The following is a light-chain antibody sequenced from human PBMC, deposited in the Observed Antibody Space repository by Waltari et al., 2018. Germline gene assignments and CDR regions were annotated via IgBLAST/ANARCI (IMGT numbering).Light chain of an antibody. CDR1: SSDVGSYNL. V-gene: IGLV2-23*01. CDR3: CSYAGSSRV. Sequence: QSALTQPASVSGSPGQSITISCTGTSSDVGSYNLFSWYQQHPGKAPKLMIYEGSKRPSGVSNRVSGSKSGNTASLTISGLQAGDEADYYCCSYAGSSRVFGTGTKVTVL. J-gene: IGLJ1*01. CDR2: EGS.